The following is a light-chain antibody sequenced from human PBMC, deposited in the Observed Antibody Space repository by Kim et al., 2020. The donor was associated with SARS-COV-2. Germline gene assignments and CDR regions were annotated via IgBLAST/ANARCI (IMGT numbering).Light chain of an antibody. CDR3: SSYTSSSTVV. CDR1: TSDVGGYNY. V-gene: IGLV2-14*04. Sequence: GRSITISCTGTTSDVGGYNYVSWYQQHPGKAPKLMIYDVSKRPSGVSNRFSGSKSGNTASLTISGLQAEDEADYYCSSYTSSSTVVFGGGTQLTVL. J-gene: IGLJ3*02. CDR2: DVS.